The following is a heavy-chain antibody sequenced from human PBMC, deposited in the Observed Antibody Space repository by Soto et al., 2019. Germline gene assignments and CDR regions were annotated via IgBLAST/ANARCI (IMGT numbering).Heavy chain of an antibody. CDR3: ARTAAAGKYYYGVDV. CDR2: IYPGDSDT. CDR1: GYSFTSYW. D-gene: IGHD6-13*01. V-gene: IGHV5-51*01. Sequence: PGGSLKISCKGSGYSFTSYWIGWLRQMPGKGLEWMGIIYPGDSDTRYSPSFQGQVTIPADKSISTAYLQWSSLKASDTAIYYCARTAAAGKYYYGVDVWGQGTTVTVSS. J-gene: IGHJ6*02.